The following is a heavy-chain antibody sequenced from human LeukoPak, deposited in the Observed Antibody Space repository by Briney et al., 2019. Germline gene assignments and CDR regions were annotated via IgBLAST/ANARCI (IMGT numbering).Heavy chain of an antibody. Sequence: SETLSLTCTVSGGSISSYYWSWIRQPPGKGLEWIGYISYSGSTNYNPSLKGRVTISVDTSKNQFSLKLSSVTAADTAVYYCARGGRDYGGNQRIHYYYYYMDVWGKGTTVTVSS. D-gene: IGHD4-23*01. CDR1: GGSISSYY. V-gene: IGHV4-59*01. CDR2: ISYSGST. CDR3: ARGGRDYGGNQRIHYYYYYMDV. J-gene: IGHJ6*03.